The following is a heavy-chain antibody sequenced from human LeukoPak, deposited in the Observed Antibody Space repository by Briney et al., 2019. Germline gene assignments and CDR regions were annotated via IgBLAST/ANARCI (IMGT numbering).Heavy chain of an antibody. J-gene: IGHJ6*02. CDR1: DYTFTSYG. Sequence: ASVKVSCKASDYTFTSYGINWVRQAPGQGLEWMGWISAYNGNTNYAQKLQGRVTMTTDTSTSTAYMELRSLRSDDTAVYYCARRLTDSSGYYPYYYYGMDVWGQGTTVTVSS. CDR3: ARRLTDSSGYYPYYYYGMDV. V-gene: IGHV1-18*01. D-gene: IGHD3-22*01. CDR2: ISAYNGNT.